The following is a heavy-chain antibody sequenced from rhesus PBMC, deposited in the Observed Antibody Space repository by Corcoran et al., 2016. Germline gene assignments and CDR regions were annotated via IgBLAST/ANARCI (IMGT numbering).Heavy chain of an antibody. CDR1: GGSISDDDY. Sequence: QVQLQESGPGLVKPSETLSLTCAVSGGSISDDDYWSWIRQPPGKGLEWIWYIYGSGGGTNYNPSLKNRVTISIATSKNQFSLKLSSVTAADTAVYYCAREPGIYSGSYSDFDYLGQGVLVTVSS. CDR3: AREPGIYSGSYSDFDY. D-gene: IGHD3-16*01. V-gene: IGHV4-106*01. CDR2: IYGSGGGT. J-gene: IGHJ4*01.